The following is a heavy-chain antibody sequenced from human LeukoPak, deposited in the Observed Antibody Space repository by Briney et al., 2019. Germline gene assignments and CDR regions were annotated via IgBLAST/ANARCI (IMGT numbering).Heavy chain of an antibody. CDR3: AREIGSHLDY. CDR1: GFTFSGFQ. D-gene: IGHD6-25*01. V-gene: IGHV3-48*03. J-gene: IGHJ4*02. CDR2: ISNSGNTI. Sequence: PGGSLRLSCAASGFTFSGFQMNWVRQAPGKGLEWVSYISNSGNTIYYADSVQGRFTISRDNAKNSLYLHMNSLRAEDSAFYYCAREIGSHLDYWGQGTLVTVSS.